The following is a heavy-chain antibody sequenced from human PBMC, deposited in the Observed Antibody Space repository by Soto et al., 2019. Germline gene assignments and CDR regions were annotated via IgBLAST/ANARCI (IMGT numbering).Heavy chain of an antibody. CDR3: ARGSIAAAGTHYFDY. CDR1: GGSISSGGYY. Sequence: QVQLQESGPGLVKPSQTLSLTCTVSGGSISSGGYYWSWIRQHPGKGLEWIGYIYYSGSTYYNPSLKSRVPISVDTAKNQVSLKLSSVTAADTAVYYCARGSIAAAGTHYFDYWGQGTLVTVSS. V-gene: IGHV4-31*03. J-gene: IGHJ4*02. D-gene: IGHD6-13*01. CDR2: IYYSGST.